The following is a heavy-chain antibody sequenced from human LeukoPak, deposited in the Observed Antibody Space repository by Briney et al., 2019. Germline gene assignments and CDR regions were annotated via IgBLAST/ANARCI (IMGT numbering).Heavy chain of an antibody. CDR1: GGSISSSSYY. CDR2: MFYSGST. Sequence: SETLSLTCTVSGGSISSSSYYWVWIRQPPGKGLEWIGSMFYSGSTYYNPSLKSRVTMSVDTSKNQFSLKLSSVTAADTAVYYCARGLRFLEWLPYGMDVWGQGTTVTVSS. V-gene: IGHV4-39*07. D-gene: IGHD3-3*01. J-gene: IGHJ6*02. CDR3: ARGLRFLEWLPYGMDV.